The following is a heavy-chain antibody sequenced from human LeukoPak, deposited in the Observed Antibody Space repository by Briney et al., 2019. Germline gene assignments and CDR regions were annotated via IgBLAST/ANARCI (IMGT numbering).Heavy chain of an antibody. V-gene: IGHV4-34*01. CDR3: ARHGTPLRYGSGNYYKGAPFDY. J-gene: IGHJ4*02. CDR1: GGSFSGYY. CDR2: INHSGST. D-gene: IGHD3-10*01. Sequence: SETLSLTCAVYGGSFSGYYWSWIRQPPGKGLEWIGEINHSGSTKYNPSLKSRVTISVDTSKNQFSLKLSSVTAADTAVYYCARHGTPLRYGSGNYYKGAPFDYWGQGTLVTVSS.